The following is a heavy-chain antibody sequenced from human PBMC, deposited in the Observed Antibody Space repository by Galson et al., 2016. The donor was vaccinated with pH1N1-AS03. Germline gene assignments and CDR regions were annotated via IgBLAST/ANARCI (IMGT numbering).Heavy chain of an antibody. J-gene: IGHJ3*01. Sequence: PALVKPTQTLTLTCSLSGFSVTKSGMRVSWLRQSPGKALEWLARLDWDDDKVYRPSLQTRLAITMDTSRNQVVLTMTHMGPADTATYFCARSPFLVSDAFYLWGQGIMVTVSS. D-gene: IGHD6-6*01. CDR2: LDWDDDK. CDR3: ARSPFLVSDAFYL. V-gene: IGHV2-70*04. CDR1: GFSVTKSGMR.